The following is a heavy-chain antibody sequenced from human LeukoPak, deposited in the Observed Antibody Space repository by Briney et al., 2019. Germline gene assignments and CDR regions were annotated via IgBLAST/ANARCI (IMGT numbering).Heavy chain of an antibody. CDR3: AKDRWGAVASFDY. CDR2: ISSGGSSI. CDR1: GFTFSSYS. Sequence: GGSLRLSCAASGFTFSSYSMNWVRQAPGKGLEWVSYISSGGSSIYYADSVKGRFTISRDNSKNMLYLQMNSLGTEDTAVYYCAKDRWGAVASFDYWGQGTLVTVSS. V-gene: IGHV3-48*01. J-gene: IGHJ4*02. D-gene: IGHD6-19*01.